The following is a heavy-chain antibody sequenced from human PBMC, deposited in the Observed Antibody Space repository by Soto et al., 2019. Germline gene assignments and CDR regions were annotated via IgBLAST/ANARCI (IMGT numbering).Heavy chain of an antibody. D-gene: IGHD3-10*01. CDR2: IYYSGST. CDR1: GGSISSSSYY. Sequence: SETLSLTCTVSGGSISSSSYYWGWIRQPPGKGLEWIGSIYYSGSTYYNPSLKSRVTISVDTSKNQFSLKLSSVTAADTAVYYCARHHRLGFGELSRKIHYFDDWGQGTLVTVSS. CDR3: ARHHRLGFGELSRKIHYFDD. J-gene: IGHJ4*02. V-gene: IGHV4-39*01.